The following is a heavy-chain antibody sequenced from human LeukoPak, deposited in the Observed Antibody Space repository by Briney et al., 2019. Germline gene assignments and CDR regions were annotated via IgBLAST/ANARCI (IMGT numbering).Heavy chain of an antibody. Sequence: SETLSLTCTVSGGSISSSTYYWGWIRQSPRKGLEWIGSIYHSGSTYYNPSLKSRVTISVETSKNQFSLKLRSVTAADTAVYYCARVTGYMIEDYFDYWGQGTLVTVSS. CDR2: IYHSGST. D-gene: IGHD3-22*01. CDR3: ARVTGYMIEDYFDY. V-gene: IGHV4-39*07. J-gene: IGHJ4*02. CDR1: GGSISSSTYY.